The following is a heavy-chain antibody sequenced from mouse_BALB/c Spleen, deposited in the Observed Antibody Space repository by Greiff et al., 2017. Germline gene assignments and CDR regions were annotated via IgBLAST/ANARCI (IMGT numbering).Heavy chain of an antibody. D-gene: IGHD2-1*01. Sequence: DVMLVESGGGLVQPGGSLRLSCATSGFTFTDYYMSWVRQPPGKALEWLGFIRNKANGYTTEYSASVKGRFTISRDNSQCILYLQMNTLRAEDSATYYCARAYGNYLYYAMDYWGQGTSVTVSS. CDR1: GFTFTDYY. CDR2: IRNKANGYTT. J-gene: IGHJ4*01. V-gene: IGHV7-3*02. CDR3: ARAYGNYLYYAMDY.